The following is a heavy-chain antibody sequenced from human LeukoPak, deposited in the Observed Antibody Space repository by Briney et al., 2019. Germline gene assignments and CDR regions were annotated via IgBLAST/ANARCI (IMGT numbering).Heavy chain of an antibody. J-gene: IGHJ4*02. V-gene: IGHV3-21*01. Sequence: GGSLRLSCAASGFTFSSYSMSWVRQAPGKGLEWVSSISSSSSYIYYADSVKGRFTISRDNAKNSLYLQMNSLRAEDTAVYYCARESYGDYVFDYWGQGTLVTVSS. CDR1: GFTFSSYS. CDR3: ARESYGDYVFDY. CDR2: ISSSSSYI. D-gene: IGHD4-17*01.